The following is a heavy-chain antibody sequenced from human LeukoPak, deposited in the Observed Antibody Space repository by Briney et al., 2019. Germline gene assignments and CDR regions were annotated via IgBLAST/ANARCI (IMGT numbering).Heavy chain of an antibody. D-gene: IGHD6-19*01. CDR2: IYYSGST. CDR3: ARNPTVATSRSWFDP. J-gene: IGHJ5*02. Sequence: PSETLSLTCTVSGGSISSGGYYWSWIRQHPGKGLEWIGYIYYSGSTYYNPSLKSRVTISVDTSKNQFSLKLSSVTAADTAVYYCARNPTVATSRSWFDPWGQGTLVTVSS. CDR1: GGSISSGGYY. V-gene: IGHV4-31*03.